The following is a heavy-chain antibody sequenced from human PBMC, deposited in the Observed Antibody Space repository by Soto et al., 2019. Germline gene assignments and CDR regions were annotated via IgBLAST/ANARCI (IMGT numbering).Heavy chain of an antibody. Sequence: GGSLRLSCATSGFNFDKYAMSLVLQAPGKGLEWVSSISGHGGSTWYADSVKCRFTIARDNSKNTLYLEMNSLRAQDTALYYCARYPQEVLSQYFDYWGKGTLVTVS. CDR3: ARYPQEVLSQYFDY. D-gene: IGHD4-4*01. J-gene: IGHJ4*02. CDR2: ISGHGGST. V-gene: IGHV3-23*01. CDR1: GFNFDKYA.